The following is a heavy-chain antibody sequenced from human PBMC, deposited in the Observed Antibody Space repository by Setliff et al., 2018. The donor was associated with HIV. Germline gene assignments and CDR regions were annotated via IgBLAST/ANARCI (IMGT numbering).Heavy chain of an antibody. V-gene: IGHV1-69*04. J-gene: IGHJ5*02. Sequence: ASVKVSCKASGGSFSSYALHWVRQAPGQGLEWMGNILPIFNKVNYAQKFRGRVTITADKSTSTAYMELSGLTSDDAAVYFCARDNVDSDSRTYLHHWGQGTLVTVSS. D-gene: IGHD3-22*01. CDR2: ILPIFNKV. CDR1: GGSFSSYA. CDR3: ARDNVDSDSRTYLHH.